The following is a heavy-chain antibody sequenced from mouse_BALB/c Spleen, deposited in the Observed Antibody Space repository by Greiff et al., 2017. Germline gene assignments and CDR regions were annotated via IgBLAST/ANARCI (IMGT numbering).Heavy chain of an antibody. V-gene: IGHV5-4*02. J-gene: IGHJ4*01. Sequence: EVMLVESGGGLVKPGGSLKLSCAASGFTFSDYYMYWVRQTPEKRLEWVATISDGGSYTYYPDSVKGRFTISRDYAKNNLYLQMSSLKSEDTAMYYCARGGYAMDYWGQGTSVTVSS. CDR3: ARGGYAMDY. CDR1: GFTFSDYY. CDR2: ISDGGSYT.